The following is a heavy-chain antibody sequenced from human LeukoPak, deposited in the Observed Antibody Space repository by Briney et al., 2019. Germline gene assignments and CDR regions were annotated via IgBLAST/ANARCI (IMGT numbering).Heavy chain of an antibody. CDR2: IKQDGSEK. J-gene: IGHJ4*02. CDR3: ARDRYYYDRSGYYVNYFDY. Sequence: GGSLRLSCAASGFTFSSYWMSWVRQAPGKGLEWVANIKQDGSEKYYVDSVKGRFTTSRDNAKNSLYLQMNSLRVEDTAVYYCARDRYYYDRSGYYVNYFDYWGQGTLVTVSS. CDR1: GFTFSSYW. V-gene: IGHV3-7*01. D-gene: IGHD3-22*01.